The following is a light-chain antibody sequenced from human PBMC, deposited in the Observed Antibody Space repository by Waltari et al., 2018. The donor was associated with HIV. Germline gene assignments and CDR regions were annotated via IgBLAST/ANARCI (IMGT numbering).Light chain of an antibody. Sequence: DLQMTQSPSSLSASVGHRATITCRASQSISSYLNWYQQKPGKAPKLLIYAASSLQSGVPSRFSGSGSGTDFTLTISSLQPEDFATYYCQQSYSTPRTFGQGTKVEIK. V-gene: IGKV1-39*01. CDR3: QQSYSTPRT. CDR1: QSISSY. CDR2: AAS. J-gene: IGKJ1*01.